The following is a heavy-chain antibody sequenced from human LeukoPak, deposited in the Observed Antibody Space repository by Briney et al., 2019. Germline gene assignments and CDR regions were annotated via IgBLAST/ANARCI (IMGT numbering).Heavy chain of an antibody. CDR3: ARGPRWSSGWYPMGAI. Sequence: SETLSPTCTVSGGSISSYYWSWIRQPAGKGLEWIGRIYTSGSTNYNPSLKSRVTMSVDTSKNQFSLKLSSVTAADTAVYYCARGPRWSSGWYPMGAIWGQGTMVTVSS. J-gene: IGHJ3*02. V-gene: IGHV4-4*07. D-gene: IGHD6-19*01. CDR1: GGSISSYY. CDR2: IYTSGST.